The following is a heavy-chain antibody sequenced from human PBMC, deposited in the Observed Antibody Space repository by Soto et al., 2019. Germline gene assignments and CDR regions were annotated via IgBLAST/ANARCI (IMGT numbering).Heavy chain of an antibody. CDR1: GGSFSGYY. V-gene: IGHV4-34*01. J-gene: IGHJ6*02. Sequence: PSETLSLTCAVYGGSFSGYYWSWIRQPPGKGLEWIGEINHSGSTNYNPSLKSRVTISVDTSKNQFSLKLSSVTAADTAVYYCARMGYYGSGEPDRYYYGMDVWGQGTTVT. CDR2: INHSGST. D-gene: IGHD3-10*01. CDR3: ARMGYYGSGEPDRYYYGMDV.